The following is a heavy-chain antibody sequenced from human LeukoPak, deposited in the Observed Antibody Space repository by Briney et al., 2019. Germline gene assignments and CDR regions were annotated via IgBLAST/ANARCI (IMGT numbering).Heavy chain of an antibody. CDR3: ARHLAARSGAARYLDS. Sequence: PSETLSLTCTVSGGPLRGYYWSWIRHPTGKGLEWIVYINDSGNTDYHPPLKSRVPIPPNPSRNQFSLTLNSVTAADTAIYYCARHLAARSGAARYLDSWGQGTLVTVSS. V-gene: IGHV4-59*08. CDR2: INDSGNT. D-gene: IGHD4/OR15-4a*01. CDR1: GGPLRGYY. J-gene: IGHJ4*02.